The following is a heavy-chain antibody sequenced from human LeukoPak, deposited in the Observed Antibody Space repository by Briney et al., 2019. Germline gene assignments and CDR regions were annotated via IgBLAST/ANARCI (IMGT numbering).Heavy chain of an antibody. CDR3: ARCSGILTGAFDI. V-gene: IGHV1-69*01. CDR1: GGTFSSYA. J-gene: IGHJ3*02. Sequence: SVKVSCKASGGTFSSYAISWVRQAPGQGLEWMGGIIPIFGTANYAQEFQGRVTITADESASTAYMELSSLRSEDTAVYYCARCSGILTGAFDIWGQGTMVTVSS. CDR2: IIPIFGTA. D-gene: IGHD3-9*01.